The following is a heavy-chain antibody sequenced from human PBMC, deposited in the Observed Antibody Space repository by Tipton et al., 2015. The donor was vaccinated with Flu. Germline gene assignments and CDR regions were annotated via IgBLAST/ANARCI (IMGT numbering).Heavy chain of an antibody. Sequence: TLSLTCTVSGGSISSYYWSWIRQPPGKGLEWIGYIYYSGSTNYNPSLKSRVTISVDTSKNQFSLKLSSVTAADTAVYYCARDRVDSSSSEGAFDPWGQGTLVTVSS. V-gene: IGHV4-59*01. CDR3: ARDRVDSSSSEGAFDP. J-gene: IGHJ5*02. CDR1: GGSISSYY. CDR2: IYYSGST. D-gene: IGHD6-13*01.